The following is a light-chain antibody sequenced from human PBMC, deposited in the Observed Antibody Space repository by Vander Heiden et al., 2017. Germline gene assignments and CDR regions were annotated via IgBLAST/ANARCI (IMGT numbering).Light chain of an antibody. CDR1: QSISSY. J-gene: IGKJ1*01. CDR3: QQCETTPRT. CDR2: AAS. V-gene: IGKV1-39*01. Sequence: DIQMTQSPSSLSASVGDRVTITCRASQSISSYLNWYQQKPGKAPKLLIYAASSLHSGVPSRFSGRASATDFTLSIRMLNPEDFTTYYRQQCETTPRTFGQGTKVXIK.